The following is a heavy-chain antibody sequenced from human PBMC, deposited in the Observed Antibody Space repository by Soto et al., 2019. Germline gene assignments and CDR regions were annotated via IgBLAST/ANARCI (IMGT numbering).Heavy chain of an antibody. CDR3: ARTTAVPNTLRSRYFFDY. CDR1: GGSVSNKKYY. Sequence: PSETLSVTCSVSGGSVSNKKYYWSWIRQPPGKRLEWIGYVYYSGTTNYNPSLKSRVTISVDMSKNQFSLRLSSVTAADTALYFCARTTAVPNTLRSRYFFDYWGQGTLVTVSS. D-gene: IGHD4-17*01. J-gene: IGHJ4*02. V-gene: IGHV4-61*01. CDR2: VYYSGTT.